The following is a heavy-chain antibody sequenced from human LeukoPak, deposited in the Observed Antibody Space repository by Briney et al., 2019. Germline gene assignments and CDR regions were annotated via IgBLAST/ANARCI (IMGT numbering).Heavy chain of an antibody. CDR2: IYHGGST. V-gene: IGHV4-4*02. J-gene: IGHJ4*02. CDR3: ARRVWGLSGSDY. CDR1: GDSIRSTNW. D-gene: IGHD3-9*01. Sequence: SETLSLTCAVSGDSIRSTNWWGWVRQSPEKGLEWIGEIYHGGSTNYNPSLKSRVTISVDKSKNHFSLKLISVTAADTAVYYCARRVWGLSGSDYWGQGTLVTVSS.